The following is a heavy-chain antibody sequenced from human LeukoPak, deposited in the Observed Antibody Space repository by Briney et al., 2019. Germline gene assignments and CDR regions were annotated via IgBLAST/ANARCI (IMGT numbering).Heavy chain of an antibody. CDR1: GGSISSSSYY. Sequence: SETLSLTCTVSGGSISSSSYYWGWIRQPPGKGLEWIGSIYYSGSTYYNPSLKSRVTMSVDTSKNQFSLKLSSVTAADTAVYYCARLGTYYDILTGDRLYYFDYWGQGTLVTVSS. CDR2: IYYSGST. J-gene: IGHJ4*02. D-gene: IGHD3-9*01. V-gene: IGHV4-39*01. CDR3: ARLGTYYDILTGDRLYYFDY.